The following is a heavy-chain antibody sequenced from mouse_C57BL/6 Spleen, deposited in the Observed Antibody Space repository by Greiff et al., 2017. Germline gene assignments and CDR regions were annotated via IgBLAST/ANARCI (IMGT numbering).Heavy chain of an antibody. Sequence: EVKLMESGGGLVQPGGSLKLSCAASGFTFSDYYMYWVRQTPEKRLEWVAYISNGGGSTYYPDTVKGRFTISRDNAKNTLYLQMSRLKSEDTAMYYCARQGYYGSSSWFAYWGQGTLVTVSA. D-gene: IGHD1-1*01. V-gene: IGHV5-12*01. CDR1: GFTFSDYY. J-gene: IGHJ3*01. CDR3: ARQGYYGSSSWFAY. CDR2: ISNGGGST.